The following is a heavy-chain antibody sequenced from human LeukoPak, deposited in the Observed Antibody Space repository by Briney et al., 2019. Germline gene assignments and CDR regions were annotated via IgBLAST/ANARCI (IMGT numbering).Heavy chain of an antibody. D-gene: IGHD5-18*01. CDR3: AREDSYGYPFDY. CDR2: ISGSGANT. V-gene: IGHV3-23*01. Sequence: GGSLRLSCAASGFTFSSYAMSWVRQAPGKGLEWVSVISGSGANTYYADSVKGRFTISRDNSKNTLYLQMNSLRAEDTAVYYCAREDSYGYPFDYWGQGTLVTVSS. CDR1: GFTFSSYA. J-gene: IGHJ4*02.